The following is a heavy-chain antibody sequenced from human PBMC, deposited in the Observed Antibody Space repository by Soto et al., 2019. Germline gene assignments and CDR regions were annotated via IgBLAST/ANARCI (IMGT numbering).Heavy chain of an antibody. CDR3: ARIIILTGCEYFDY. Sequence: QVQLQESGPGLVKPSETLSLTCSVSGGPITNSSFYWAWVRQPPGKGLEWIGSIHSIGPSFYNPSLHSRVSFYIDTSTNSFSLQVPSVSAADSEVYYCARIIILTGCEYFDYWGQGTLVTVSS. V-gene: IGHV4-39*02. CDR1: GGPITNSSFY. CDR2: IHSIGPS. D-gene: IGHD3-9*01. J-gene: IGHJ4*02.